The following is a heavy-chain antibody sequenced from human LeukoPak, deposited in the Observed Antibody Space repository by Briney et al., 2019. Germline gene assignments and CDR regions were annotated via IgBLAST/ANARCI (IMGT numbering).Heavy chain of an antibody. CDR2: IYHSGST. V-gene: IGHV4-38-2*02. J-gene: IGHJ4*02. CDR3: ARDVTMVRGVITQTYYFDY. D-gene: IGHD3-10*01. CDR1: GYSISSGYY. Sequence: SETLSLTCTVSGYSISSGYYWGWIRQPPGKGLEWIGSIYHSGSTYYNPSLKSRVTISVDTSKNQFSLKLSSVTAADTAVYYCARDVTMVRGVITQTYYFDYWGQETLVTVSS.